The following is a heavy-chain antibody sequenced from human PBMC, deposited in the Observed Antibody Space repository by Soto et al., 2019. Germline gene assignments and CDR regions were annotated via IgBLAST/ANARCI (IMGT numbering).Heavy chain of an antibody. CDR3: AREPIYDFWSTAAGFDYYYYYGMDV. CDR2: IYYSGST. J-gene: IGHJ6*02. D-gene: IGHD3-3*01. Sequence: SETLSLTCTVSGGSISSGDYYWSWIRQPPGKGLEWIGYIYYSGSTYYNPSLKSRVTISVDTSKNQLSLKLSSVTAADTAVYYCAREPIYDFWSTAAGFDYYYYYGMDVWGQGTTVTVSS. V-gene: IGHV4-30-4*01. CDR1: GGSISSGDYY.